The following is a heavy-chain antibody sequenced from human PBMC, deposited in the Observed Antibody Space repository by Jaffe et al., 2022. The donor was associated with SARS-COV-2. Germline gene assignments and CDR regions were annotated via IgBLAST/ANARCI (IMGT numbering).Heavy chain of an antibody. CDR3: ARDGPIDYYGSGSYSRPPYWYFDL. CDR2: MNPNSGNT. J-gene: IGHJ2*01. CDR1: GYTFTSYD. Sequence: QVQLVQSGAEVKKPGASVKVSCKASGYTFTSYDINWVRQATGQGLEWMGWMNPNSGNTGYAQKFQGRVTMTRNTSISTAYMELSSLRSEDTAVYYCARDGPIDYYGSGSYSRPPYWYFDLWGRGTLVTVSS. D-gene: IGHD3-10*01. V-gene: IGHV1-8*01.